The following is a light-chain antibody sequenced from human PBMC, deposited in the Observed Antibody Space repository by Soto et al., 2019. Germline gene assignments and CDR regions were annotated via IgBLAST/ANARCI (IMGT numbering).Light chain of an antibody. V-gene: IGLV2-14*01. Sequence: QSALAQPASVSGSPGQSITISCTGTSSDVGGYNYVSWYQQHQGKAPKLMICEVSNRPAGVSNRFSGSKSVNTASLTISGLQAEDEADYYFSSYRSSNTDVFGTGTKLTVL. CDR2: EVS. CDR3: SSYRSSNTDV. J-gene: IGLJ1*01. CDR1: SSDVGGYNY.